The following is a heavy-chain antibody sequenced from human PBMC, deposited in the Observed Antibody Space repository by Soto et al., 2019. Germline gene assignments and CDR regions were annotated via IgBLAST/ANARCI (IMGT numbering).Heavy chain of an antibody. CDR3: ARQRPAHYYYYYGMDV. V-gene: IGHV5-51*01. J-gene: IGHJ6*02. CDR1: GYSFTSYW. CDR2: IYPGDSDT. Sequence: GESLKISCKGSGYSFTSYWIGWVRQMPGKGLEWMGIIYPGDSDTRYSPSFQGQVTISADKSISTAYLQWSSLKASDTAMYYCARQRPAHYYYYYGMDVWGQGTTVTVSS.